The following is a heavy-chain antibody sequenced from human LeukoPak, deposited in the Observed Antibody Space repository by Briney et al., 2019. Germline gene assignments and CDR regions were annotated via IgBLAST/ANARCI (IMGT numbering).Heavy chain of an antibody. V-gene: IGHV3-30*03. Sequence: GSLRLSCAASGFTFSSYGMHWVRQAPGKGLEWVAVISYDGSNKYYADSVKGRFTISRDNSKNTLYLQMNSLRAEDTAVYYCATGVNLPLDYYDSSGYRDYWGQGTLVTVSS. CDR3: ATGVNLPLDYYDSSGYRDY. CDR1: GFTFSSYG. CDR2: ISYDGSNK. J-gene: IGHJ4*02. D-gene: IGHD3-22*01.